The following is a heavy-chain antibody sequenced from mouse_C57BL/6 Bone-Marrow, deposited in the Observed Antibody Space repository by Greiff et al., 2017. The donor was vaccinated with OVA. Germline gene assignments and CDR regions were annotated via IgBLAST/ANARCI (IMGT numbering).Heavy chain of an antibody. Sequence: VQLQQSGPELVKPGASVKISCKASGYTFTDYYMNWVKQSHGKSLEWIGDINPNNGGTSYNQKFKGKATLTVDKSSSASYMKLRSRTSEDTAVYYYARRERRGYFDVWGTGTTVTVSS. CDR3: ARRERRGYFDV. D-gene: IGHD1-2*01. V-gene: IGHV1-26*01. J-gene: IGHJ1*03. CDR2: INPNNGGT. CDR1: GYTFTDYY.